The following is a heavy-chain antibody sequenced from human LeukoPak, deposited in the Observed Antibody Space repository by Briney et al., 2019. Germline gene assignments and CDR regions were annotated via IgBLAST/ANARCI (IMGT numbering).Heavy chain of an antibody. Sequence: GGSLRLSCAASGFTFSSYSMNWVRQAPGKGLEWVSSISTSSSYIYYADSVKGRFTISRDNAKNSLYLQMNSLRAEDTAVYYCARGSEWELLSCDFWGQGTLVTVSS. CDR1: GFTFSSYS. CDR2: ISTSSSYI. CDR3: ARGSEWELLSCDF. D-gene: IGHD1-26*01. V-gene: IGHV3-21*01. J-gene: IGHJ4*02.